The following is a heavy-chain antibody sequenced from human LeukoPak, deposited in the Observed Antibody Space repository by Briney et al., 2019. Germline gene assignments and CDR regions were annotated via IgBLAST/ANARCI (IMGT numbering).Heavy chain of an antibody. CDR3: AKGYYFGQE. J-gene: IGHJ4*02. CDR2: ISGGGT. CDR1: GFTFYSHG. V-gene: IGHV3-23*01. D-gene: IGHD3-10*01. Sequence: GGSLRLSCAASGFTFYSHGMSWVRQAPGKGLEWVSGISGGGTYYADSVKGRFTISRDVSKSTLYLQMNSLRAGDTAVYYCAKGYYFGQEWGQGTLVTVSS.